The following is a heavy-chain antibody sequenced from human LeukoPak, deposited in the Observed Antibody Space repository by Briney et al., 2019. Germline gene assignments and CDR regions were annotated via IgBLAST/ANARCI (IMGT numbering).Heavy chain of an antibody. CDR2: ISGSGGST. V-gene: IGHV3-23*01. Sequence: GGSLRLSCAASGFTCSSYGMSWVRQAPGQGLGWVSAISGSGGSTYYADSVKGRFTISRDNSKNTLYLQMSSLRAEDTAVYYCARGPGLAVTGTDWGQGTLVTVSS. CDR1: GFTCSSYG. D-gene: IGHD6-19*01. J-gene: IGHJ4*02. CDR3: ARGPGLAVTGTD.